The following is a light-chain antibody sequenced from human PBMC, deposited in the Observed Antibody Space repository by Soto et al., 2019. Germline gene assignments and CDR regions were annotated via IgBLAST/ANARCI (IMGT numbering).Light chain of an antibody. CDR1: QSVNSNY. CDR2: DTS. Sequence: EIVLTQSPGTLSLSPGERAPLPCRASQSVNSNYLAWYQQKPGQPPSLLIYDTSTRATGIPDRFSGSGSGADFTLTISRLEPEDFAVFYCQQYGSSPFTFGPGTKVH. J-gene: IGKJ3*01. CDR3: QQYGSSPFT. V-gene: IGKV3-20*01.